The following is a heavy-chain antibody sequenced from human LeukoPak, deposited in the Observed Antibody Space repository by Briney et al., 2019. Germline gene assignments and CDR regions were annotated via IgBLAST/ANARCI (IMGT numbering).Heavy chain of an antibody. CDR3: AKDPTDFDNSGQTYFDS. V-gene: IGHV3-23*01. CDR1: GFTFSTYA. D-gene: IGHD3-22*01. J-gene: IGHJ4*02. Sequence: GGSLRLSCAASGFTFSTYAMGWVRQAPGKGPEWVSGISGSGGITFYADSVKGRFTISRDNSKNTLFLQMNSLRAEDTAVYYCAKDPTDFDNSGQTYFDSWGQGTLVTVSS. CDR2: ISGSGGIT.